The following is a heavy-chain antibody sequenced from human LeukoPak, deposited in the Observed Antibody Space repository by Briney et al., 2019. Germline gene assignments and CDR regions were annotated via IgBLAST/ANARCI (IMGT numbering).Heavy chain of an antibody. CDR2: INWNGGST. CDR1: GFTFDDHG. Sequence: PDWSLTLSCPSSGFTFDDHGISWVRQAPGKGLDWISVINWNGGSTGYADSVKGRFTISRDNAKNSLYLQMNSLRAEDTALYYCARGLGDYAAYYLDVWGKGTTVTVSS. V-gene: IGHV3-20*04. CDR3: ARGLGDYAAYYLDV. J-gene: IGHJ6*03. D-gene: IGHD3-16*01.